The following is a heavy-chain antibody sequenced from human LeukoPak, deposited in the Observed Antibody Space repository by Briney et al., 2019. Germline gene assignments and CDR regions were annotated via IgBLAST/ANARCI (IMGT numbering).Heavy chain of an antibody. CDR1: GFTFSSYG. V-gene: IGHV3-30*03. CDR2: ISYDGSNK. D-gene: IGHD3-9*01. CDR3: AREISPYYDILTGGSDY. Sequence: SGGSLRLSCAASGFTFSSYGMHWVRQAPGKGLEWVAVISYDGSNKYYADSVKGRFTISRGNSKNTLFLQINSLRAEDTAVYYCAREISPYYDILTGGSDYWGQGTLVTVSS. J-gene: IGHJ4*02.